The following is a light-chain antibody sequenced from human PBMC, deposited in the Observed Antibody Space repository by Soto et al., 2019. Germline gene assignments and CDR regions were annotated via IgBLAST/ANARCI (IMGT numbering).Light chain of an antibody. CDR2: GAS. CDR1: QSVSSGY. CDR3: QQYGSSLTWT. V-gene: IGKV3-20*01. Sequence: EIVLTQSPGTLSLSPGDGATLSCRASQSVSSGYLAWYQQKPGQAPRLLIYGASRRAGGIPDRFSGSGSGTDFTLSISSLQSEDFAVYYCQQYGSSLTWTFGQGTNVDIK. J-gene: IGKJ1*01.